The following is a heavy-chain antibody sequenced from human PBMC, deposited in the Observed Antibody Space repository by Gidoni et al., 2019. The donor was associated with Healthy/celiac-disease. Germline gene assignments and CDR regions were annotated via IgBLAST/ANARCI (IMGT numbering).Heavy chain of an antibody. V-gene: IGHV3-49*04. CDR2: IRSKAYGGTT. CDR3: TRGVLRYFDWLSPFDY. CDR1: ASTFGDYA. Sequence: EVQLVESGVCLVQPGRSLSLSGTASASTFGDYAMSWVRQAPGKGLEWVGFIRSKAYGGTTEDAASVKGRFTISRDDSKSIAYLQMNSLNTEDTAVYYCTRGVLRYFDWLSPFDYWGQGTLVTVSS. J-gene: IGHJ4*02. D-gene: IGHD3-9*01.